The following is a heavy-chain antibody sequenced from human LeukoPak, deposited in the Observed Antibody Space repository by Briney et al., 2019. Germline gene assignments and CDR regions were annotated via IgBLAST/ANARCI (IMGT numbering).Heavy chain of an antibody. CDR1: GFTFSDYY. V-gene: IGHV3-11*04. Sequence: GGSLRLSCAAYGFTFSDYYMSCIRQAPGGGRGWVSYISCIGNTIYYADSVKGRFTISRDNAKNSLYLQRNSLRAEDTAVYYCARVEGSSWYYYYMDVWGKGTTVTVSS. D-gene: IGHD6-13*01. CDR2: ISCIGNTI. J-gene: IGHJ6*03. CDR3: ARVEGSSWYYYYMDV.